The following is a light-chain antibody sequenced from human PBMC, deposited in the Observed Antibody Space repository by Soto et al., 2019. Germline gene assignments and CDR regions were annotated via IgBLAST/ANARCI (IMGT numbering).Light chain of an antibody. J-gene: IGKJ3*01. Sequence: EIVVTQSPGTLSLSPGERATLSCRASQSVSSSYLAWYQQKPGQAPRLLIYGASSRATGIPDRFSGSGSGTDFTLTIRRLEPEDFAVYYCQQYGSSPFTFGPGTKVDIK. CDR2: GAS. CDR3: QQYGSSPFT. CDR1: QSVSSSY. V-gene: IGKV3-20*01.